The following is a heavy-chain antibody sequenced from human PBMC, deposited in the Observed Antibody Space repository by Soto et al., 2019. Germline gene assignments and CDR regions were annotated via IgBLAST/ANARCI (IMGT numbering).Heavy chain of an antibody. J-gene: IGHJ6*03. CDR1: GYTFTSYA. Sequence: ASVKVSFKASGYTFTSYAMHWVRQAPGQRLERMGWINAGNGNTKYSQKFQGRVTITRDTSASTAYMVLSSLRFEDTAVYYCARDALYYYYYMDVWGKGTTVTVSS. CDR2: INAGNGNT. CDR3: ARDALYYYYYMDV. V-gene: IGHV1-3*01.